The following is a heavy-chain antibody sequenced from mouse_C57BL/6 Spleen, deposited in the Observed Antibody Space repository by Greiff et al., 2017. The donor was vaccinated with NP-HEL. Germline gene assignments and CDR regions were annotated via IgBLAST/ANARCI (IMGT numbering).Heavy chain of an antibody. CDR3: ARWGFYYDYEGWFAY. CDR1: GYTFTSYW. D-gene: IGHD2-4*01. J-gene: IGHJ3*01. Sequence: QVQLQQSGTELVKPGASVKLSCKASGYTFTSYWMHWVKQRPGQGLEWIGNINPSNGGTNYNEKFKSKATLTVDKSSSTAYMQLSSLTSEDSAVYYCARWGFYYDYEGWFAYWGQGTLVTVSA. V-gene: IGHV1-53*01. CDR2: INPSNGGT.